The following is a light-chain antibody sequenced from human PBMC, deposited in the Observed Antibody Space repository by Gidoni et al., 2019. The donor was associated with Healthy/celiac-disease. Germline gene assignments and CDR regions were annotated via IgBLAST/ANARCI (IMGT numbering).Light chain of an antibody. CDR2: WAS. Sequence: DIVMTQSPDSLAVSLGERATINCKSSQSVLHSSNNKNYLAWYQQKPGQPPKLLIYWASTRESGVPDRFSGSGSGTDFTLTISSLHAEDVAVYYCQQYYSTPLTFGPGTKVDIK. CDR3: QQYYSTPLT. V-gene: IGKV4-1*01. CDR1: QSVLHSSNNKNY. J-gene: IGKJ3*01.